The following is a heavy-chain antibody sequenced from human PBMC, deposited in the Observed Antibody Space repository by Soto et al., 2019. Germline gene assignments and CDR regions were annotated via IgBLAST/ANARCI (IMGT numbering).Heavy chain of an antibody. CDR3: ANSSSSGYPSWFDP. Sequence: SETLSLTCTVSGGSISSYYWIWIRQPAGKGLEWIGRIYTSGSTNYNPSLKSRVTMSVDTSKNQFSLKLSSVTAADTAVYYCANSSSSGYPSWFDPWGQGTLVTVSS. J-gene: IGHJ5*02. CDR1: GGSISSYY. CDR2: IYTSGST. D-gene: IGHD3-22*01. V-gene: IGHV4-4*07.